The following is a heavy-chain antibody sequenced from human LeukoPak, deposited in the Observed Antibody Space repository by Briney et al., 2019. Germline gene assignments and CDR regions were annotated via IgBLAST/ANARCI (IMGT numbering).Heavy chain of an antibody. CDR3: AREAMVRGVTSYFDY. V-gene: IGHV3-33*08. D-gene: IGHD3-10*01. J-gene: IGHJ4*02. Sequence: GGSLRLSCAASGFTFRNAWMSWVRQAPGKGLEWVAVIWYDGSNKYYADSVKGRFTISRDNSKNTLYLQMNSLRAEDTAVYYCAREAMVRGVTSYFDYWGQGTLVTVSS. CDR1: GFTFRNAW. CDR2: IWYDGSNK.